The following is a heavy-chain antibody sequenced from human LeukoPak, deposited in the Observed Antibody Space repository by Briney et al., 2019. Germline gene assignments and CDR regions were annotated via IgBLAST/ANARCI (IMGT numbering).Heavy chain of an antibody. CDR3: ARSYSGSYRPFDY. D-gene: IGHD1-26*01. CDR2: IYYSGST. J-gene: IGHJ4*02. CDR1: GGSISSYY. V-gene: IGHV4-59*01. Sequence: SETLSLTCTVSGGSISSYYWSWIRQPPGKGLEWIGYIYYSGSTNYNPSLKSRVTISVDTSKNQFSLKLSSVTAADTAVYYCARSYSGSYRPFDYWGQGTLVTVPS.